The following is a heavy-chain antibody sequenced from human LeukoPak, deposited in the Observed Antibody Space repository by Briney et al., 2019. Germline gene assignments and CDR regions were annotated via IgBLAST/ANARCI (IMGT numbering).Heavy chain of an antibody. V-gene: IGHV3-23*01. Sequence: GGSLRLSCAASGFTFSSYAMSWVRQAPGKGLEWVSAISGSGGSTYYADSVKGRFTISRDNSKNTLYLQMNSLRAEDAAVYYCAKTVVVVIITDDAFDIWGQGTMVTVSS. CDR1: GFTFSSYA. D-gene: IGHD3-22*01. CDR2: ISGSGGST. CDR3: AKTVVVVIITDDAFDI. J-gene: IGHJ3*02.